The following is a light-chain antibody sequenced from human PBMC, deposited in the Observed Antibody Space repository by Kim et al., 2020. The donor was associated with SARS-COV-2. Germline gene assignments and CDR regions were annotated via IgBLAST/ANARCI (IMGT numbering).Light chain of an antibody. J-gene: IGKJ3*01. Sequence: SASVGDRVSITCRASQCINNWLGRYQQKPGKAPKLLIYAASNLQGGVPSRFSGNGSGTDFTLTISSVQPEDCSSYYCQHCISPFNFGPGTKVDIK. CDR3: QHCISPFN. V-gene: IGKV1-12*01. CDR1: QCINNW. CDR2: AAS.